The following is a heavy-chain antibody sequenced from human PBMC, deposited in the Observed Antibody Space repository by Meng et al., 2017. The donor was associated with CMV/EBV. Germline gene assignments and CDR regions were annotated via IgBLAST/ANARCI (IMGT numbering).Heavy chain of an antibody. CDR2: IYYGGST. CDR1: GGSINSGDYY. J-gene: IGHJ4*02. CDR3: ARSGLSGYYSLTY. V-gene: IGHV4-30-4*08. Sequence: VSGGSINSGDYYWSWIRQPPGKGLEWIGYIYYGGSTYCNPSLESRLTISVDTSKNQFSLKLTSVTAADTAVYYCARSGLSGYYSLTYWGQGTLVTVSS. D-gene: IGHD3-9*01.